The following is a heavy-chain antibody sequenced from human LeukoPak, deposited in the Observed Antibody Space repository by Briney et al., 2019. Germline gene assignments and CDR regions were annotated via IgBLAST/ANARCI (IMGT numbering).Heavy chain of an antibody. J-gene: IGHJ4*02. Sequence: SQTLSLTCTVSGGSISSRSHYWSWIRQPAGEGLEWIGRIDSSGSTNYNPSLKSRVTISVDTSKNQFSLRLSSVTAADTAVYYCARESGYSEYALPPDYWGQGTLVTVSS. CDR2: IDSSGST. D-gene: IGHD5-12*01. CDR1: GGSISSRSHY. CDR3: ARESGYSEYALPPDY. V-gene: IGHV4-61*02.